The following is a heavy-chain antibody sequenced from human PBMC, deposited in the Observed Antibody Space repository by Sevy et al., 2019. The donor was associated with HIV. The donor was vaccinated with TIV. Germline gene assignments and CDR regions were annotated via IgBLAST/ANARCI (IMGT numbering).Heavy chain of an antibody. CDR3: AREGYYGNYYYMDV. CDR2: IKQDGSEK. V-gene: IGHV3-7*03. Sequence: GGSLRLSCAASGFTFSSYWMSWVRQAPGKGLEWVANIKQDGSEKYYVDSVKGRFTISRDNAKNSLYLQVNSLRAEDTAVYYCAREGYYGNYYYMDVWGKGTTVTVSS. CDR1: GFTFSSYW. D-gene: IGHD3-3*01. J-gene: IGHJ6*03.